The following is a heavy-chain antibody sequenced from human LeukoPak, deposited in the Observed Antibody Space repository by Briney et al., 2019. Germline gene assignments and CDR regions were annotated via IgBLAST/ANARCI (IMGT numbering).Heavy chain of an antibody. J-gene: IGHJ4*02. CDR2: FYHLGGT. CDR3: HYDSVWGTLVS. D-gene: IGHD3-16*01. Sequence: SETLSLTCAVSGDSVSSTNSYWGWIRQPPGKGLEWIASFYHLGGTYYNPSLKSRVTTSVDTSKNQLSLRLTSVTAADTAVYYFHYDSVWGTLVSWGQGTLFTVSS. V-gene: IGHV4-39*07. CDR1: GDSVSSTNSY.